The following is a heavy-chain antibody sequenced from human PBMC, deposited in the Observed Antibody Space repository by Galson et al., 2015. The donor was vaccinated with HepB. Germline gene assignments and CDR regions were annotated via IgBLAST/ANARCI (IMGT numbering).Heavy chain of an antibody. V-gene: IGHV3-21*01. CDR3: ARTGVYSSSSVYYYYMDV. CDR1: GFTFSSYS. J-gene: IGHJ6*03. Sequence: SLRLSCAASGFTFSSYSMNWVRQAPGKGLGWVSSISSSSSYIYYADSVKGRFTISRDNAKNSLYLQMNSLRAEDTAVYYCARTGVYSSSSVYYYYMDVWGKGTTVTVSS. CDR2: ISSSSSYI. D-gene: IGHD6-6*01.